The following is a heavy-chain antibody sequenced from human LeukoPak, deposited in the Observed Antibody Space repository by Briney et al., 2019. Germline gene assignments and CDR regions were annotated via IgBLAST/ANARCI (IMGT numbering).Heavy chain of an antibody. Sequence: SETLSLTCTVSGGSISSYYWSWIRQPAGKGLEWIGRIYTSGSTNYNPSLKSRVTISVDTSKNQFSLKLSSVTAADTAVYYCARRRLSSGYYRNNWFDPWGQGTLVTVSS. CDR1: GGSISSYY. J-gene: IGHJ5*02. CDR3: ARRRLSSGYYRNNWFDP. D-gene: IGHD3-22*01. V-gene: IGHV4-4*07. CDR2: IYTSGST.